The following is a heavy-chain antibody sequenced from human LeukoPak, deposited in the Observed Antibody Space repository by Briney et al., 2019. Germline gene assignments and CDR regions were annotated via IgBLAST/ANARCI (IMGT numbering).Heavy chain of an antibody. CDR1: GGSISSYY. D-gene: IGHD3-10*01. Sequence: SETLSLTCTVSGGSISSYYWSWIRQPPGKGLEWIGYIYYSGSTNYNPSLKSRVTISVDTSKNQFSLKLSSVTAADTAVYYCARGVGFGVTIYFDYWGQGTLVTVSS. J-gene: IGHJ4*02. V-gene: IGHV4-59*01. CDR3: ARGVGFGVTIYFDY. CDR2: IYYSGST.